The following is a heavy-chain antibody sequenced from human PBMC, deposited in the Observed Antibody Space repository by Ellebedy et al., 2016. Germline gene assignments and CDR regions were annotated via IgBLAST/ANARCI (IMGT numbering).Heavy chain of an antibody. J-gene: IGHJ4*02. CDR1: GFTFDEYA. V-gene: IGHV3-9*01. CDR2: ISWNSGNI. CDR3: AKDASMITFRGVRVDY. D-gene: IGHD3-16*01. Sequence: GGSLRLSCAASGFTFDEYAMHWVRQAPGKGLEWVSGISWNSGNIGYADSVKGRFTISRDNAKNSLYLQMNSLRAEDTALYYCAKDASMITFRGVRVDYWGQGTLVTVSS.